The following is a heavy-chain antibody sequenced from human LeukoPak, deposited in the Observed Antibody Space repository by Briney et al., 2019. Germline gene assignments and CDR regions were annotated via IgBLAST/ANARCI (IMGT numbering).Heavy chain of an antibody. CDR3: ARRIGYSSGHSAVYYFDY. CDR1: GFTFSTCW. V-gene: IGHV3-74*01. CDR2: INSGGDDT. D-gene: IGHD6-19*01. J-gene: IGHJ4*02. Sequence: HPGGSLRLSCAASGFTFSTCWMHWVRQAPGKGLVWVSLINSGGDDTRYADSVKGRFTISRDNAKNTLYLQMNSLRAEDTAVYYCARRIGYSSGHSAVYYFDYWGQGALVTVSS.